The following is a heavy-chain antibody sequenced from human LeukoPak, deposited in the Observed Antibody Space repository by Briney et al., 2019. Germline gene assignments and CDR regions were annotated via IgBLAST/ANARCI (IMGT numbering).Heavy chain of an antibody. CDR1: GYSISSGYY. CDR3: ARDYCSGGSCYPRALYYYYYYMDV. J-gene: IGHJ6*03. Sequence: PSETLSLTCTVSGYSISSGYYWGWIRQSPGKGLEWIGSIYHGGSTYYNPSLRSRVTMSVDTSKNQFSLKLSSVTAADTAVYYCARDYCSGGSCYPRALYYYYYYMDVWGKGTTVTVSS. CDR2: IYHGGST. V-gene: IGHV4-38-2*02. D-gene: IGHD2-15*01.